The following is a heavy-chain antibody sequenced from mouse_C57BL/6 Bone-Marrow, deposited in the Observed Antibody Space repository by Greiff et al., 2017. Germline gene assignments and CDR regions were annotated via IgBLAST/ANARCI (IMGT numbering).Heavy chain of an antibody. CDR1: GYTFTSYG. D-gene: IGHD1-1*01. J-gene: IGHJ2*01. Sequence: VQLQESGAELARPGASVKLSCKASGYTFTSYGISWVKQRTGQGLEWIGEIYPRSGNTYYNEKFKGKATLTADNSSSTAYMELRSLTSEDSAVYFCASRDYYGSSFDYWGQGTTLTVSS. CDR3: ASRDYYGSSFDY. V-gene: IGHV1-81*01. CDR2: IYPRSGNT.